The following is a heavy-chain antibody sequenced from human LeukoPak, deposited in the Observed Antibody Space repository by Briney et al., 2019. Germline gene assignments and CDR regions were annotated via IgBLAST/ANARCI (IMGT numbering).Heavy chain of an antibody. Sequence: GESLKISCKGSGYSFTSYWIGWVRQMPGKGLEWMGIIYPGDSDTRYSPSFQGQVTISADKSISTAYLQWSSLKASDTAMYYCARCGITMVRGVIMFDGMDVWGQGTTVTVSS. J-gene: IGHJ6*02. CDR2: IYPGDSDT. CDR1: GYSFTSYW. V-gene: IGHV5-51*01. D-gene: IGHD3-10*01. CDR3: ARCGITMVRGVIMFDGMDV.